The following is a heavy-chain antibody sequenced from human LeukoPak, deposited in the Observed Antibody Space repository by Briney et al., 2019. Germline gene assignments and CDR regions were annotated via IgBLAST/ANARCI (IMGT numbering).Heavy chain of an antibody. Sequence: ASVKVFCKASGYTFTGYYMHWVRQAPGQGLEWMGWINPNSGGTNYARKFQGRVTMTRDTSISTAYMELSRLRSDDTAVYYCARPGIAARLSCPFDYWGQGTLVTVSS. J-gene: IGHJ4*02. V-gene: IGHV1-2*02. D-gene: IGHD6-6*01. CDR3: ARPGIAARLSCPFDY. CDR1: GYTFTGYY. CDR2: INPNSGGT.